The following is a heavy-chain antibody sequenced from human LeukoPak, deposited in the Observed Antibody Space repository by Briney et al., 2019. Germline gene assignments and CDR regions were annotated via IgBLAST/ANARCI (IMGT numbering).Heavy chain of an antibody. D-gene: IGHD6-25*01. J-gene: IGHJ4*02. Sequence: SETLSLTCGVSGGSVSSTNWWSWIRPPPGKGLEWIGEVHLDGRTNFNPSLKSRLTMSVDLSENHVSLKLTSVTAADTAVYYCAREGGFYRPLDYSGQGTLVTVSS. CDR2: VHLDGRT. CDR3: AREGGFYRPLDY. CDR1: GGSVSSTNW. V-gene: IGHV4-4*02.